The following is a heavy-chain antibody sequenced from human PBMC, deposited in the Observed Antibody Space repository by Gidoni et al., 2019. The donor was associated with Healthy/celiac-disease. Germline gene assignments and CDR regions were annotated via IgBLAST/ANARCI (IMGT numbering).Heavy chain of an antibody. Sequence: EVQLVESGGGLVKPGGSLRLSCAASGFTCSSYIMNWVRQAPGKGLEWVSSISSSSSYIYYADSVKGRFTISRDNAKNSLYLQMNSLRAEDTAVYYCARALVVPAAINWFDPWGQGTLVTVSS. CDR2: ISSSSSYI. V-gene: IGHV3-21*01. D-gene: IGHD2-2*01. J-gene: IGHJ5*02. CDR1: GFTCSSYI. CDR3: ARALVVPAAINWFDP.